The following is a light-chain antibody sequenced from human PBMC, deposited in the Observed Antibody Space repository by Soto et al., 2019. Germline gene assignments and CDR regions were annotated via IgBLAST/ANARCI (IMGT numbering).Light chain of an antibody. V-gene: IGLV2-14*01. CDR1: SSDIGDYTH. J-gene: IGLJ2*01. CDR2: EVS. CDR3: CSYTSISTSAV. Sequence: QSALTQPASVSGSPGQSITISCTGTSSDIGDYTHVSWYQQHPGKAPKLIIYEVSDRPSGVSNRFSGSKSGNTASLTISGLQTEDEAEYYCCSYTSISTSAVFGGGTKLTVL.